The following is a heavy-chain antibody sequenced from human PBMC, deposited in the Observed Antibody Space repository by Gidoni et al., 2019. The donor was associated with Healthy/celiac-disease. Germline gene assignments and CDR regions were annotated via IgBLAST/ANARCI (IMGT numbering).Heavy chain of an antibody. J-gene: IGHJ6*02. CDR3: AKCLGGDYYYYYGMDV. CDR1: GFTFRSYA. Sequence: EVQLLESGGGLVQPGGSLRLSCAASGFTFRSYAMSWVRQAPGKGLEWVSAISGSGGSTYYADSVKGRFTISRDNSKNTLYLQMNSLRAEDTAVYYCAKCLGGDYYYYYGMDVWGQGTTVTVSS. CDR2: ISGSGGST. V-gene: IGHV3-23*01. D-gene: IGHD3-16*01.